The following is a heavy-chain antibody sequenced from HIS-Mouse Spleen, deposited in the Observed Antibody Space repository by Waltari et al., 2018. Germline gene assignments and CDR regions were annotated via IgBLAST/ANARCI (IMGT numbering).Heavy chain of an antibody. D-gene: IGHD6-19*01. J-gene: IGHJ4*02. V-gene: IGHV2-70*15. CDR1: GFSLSTSGMW. CDR2: IDWDDDK. CDR3: ARIAEGYSSGWYAFDY. Sequence: QVTLRESGPALVKPTQTLTLTCTFPGFSLSTSGMWVSWIRQPPGKALEWLARIDWDDDKYYSTSLKTRLTISKDTSKNQVVLTMTNMDPVDTATYYCARIAEGYSSGWYAFDYWGQGTLVTVSS.